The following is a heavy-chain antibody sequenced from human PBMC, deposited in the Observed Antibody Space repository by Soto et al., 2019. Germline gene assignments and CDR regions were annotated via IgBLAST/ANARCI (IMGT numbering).Heavy chain of an antibody. V-gene: IGHV4-31*03. J-gene: IGHJ4*02. CDR2: TSNSGST. CDR1: GGSITSSGYY. CDR3: ARGGGSTKVDY. Sequence: QVQLQESGPGLVKPSQTLSLTCTVSGGSITSSGYYWSWIRQHPGEGLEWIGFTSNSGSTSYNPVLKSRVNRAVHTSSNQFSLILKSVTAADTAVYYCARGGGSTKVDYWGQGTLVTVSP. D-gene: IGHD2-2*01.